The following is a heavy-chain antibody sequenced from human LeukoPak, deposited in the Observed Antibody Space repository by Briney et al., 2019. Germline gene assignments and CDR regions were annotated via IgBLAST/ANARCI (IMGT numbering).Heavy chain of an antibody. Sequence: PSETLSLTCTVSGGSISSYYWSWIRQPPGKRLEWIGYIYNSGSTTYNPSLKSRVTISVDTSKNQFSLKLSSVTAADTAVYYCARGLITMVRGVKLIGFDYWGQGTLVTVSS. CDR2: IYNSGST. CDR3: ARGLITMVRGVKLIGFDY. D-gene: IGHD3-10*01. CDR1: GGSISSYY. V-gene: IGHV4-59*12. J-gene: IGHJ4*02.